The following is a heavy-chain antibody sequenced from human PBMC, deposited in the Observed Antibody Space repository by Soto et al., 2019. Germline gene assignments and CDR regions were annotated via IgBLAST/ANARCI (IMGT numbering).Heavy chain of an antibody. CDR3: AKYGYYGPGSFAF. J-gene: IGHJ4*02. CDR1: GGSISSYY. CDR2: IYYSGST. Sequence: ASETLCLTCTVSGGSISSYYWSWIRQPPGKGLRWIGYIYYSGSTNYNPSLKSRVTISVDTSKNQFSLKLSSVTAADTAVYYCAKYGYYGPGSFAFRGKGTLVTVSA. D-gene: IGHD3-10*01. V-gene: IGHV4-59*01.